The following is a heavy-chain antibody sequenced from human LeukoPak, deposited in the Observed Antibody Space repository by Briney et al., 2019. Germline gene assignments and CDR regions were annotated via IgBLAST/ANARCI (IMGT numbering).Heavy chain of an antibody. J-gene: IGHJ4*02. V-gene: IGHV4-59*01. CDR3: AREQGRGRYFDY. D-gene: IGHD3-10*01. CDR1: GGSISSYY. Sequence: PSETLSLTCTVSGGSISSYYWSWIRQPPGKGLEWIGYIYYSGSTNYNPSLKSRVTISVDTSKNQFSLKLSSATAADTGVYYCAREQGRGRYFDYWGQGTLVTVSS. CDR2: IYYSGST.